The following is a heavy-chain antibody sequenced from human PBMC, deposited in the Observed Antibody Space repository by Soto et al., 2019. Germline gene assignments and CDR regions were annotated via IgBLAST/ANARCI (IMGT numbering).Heavy chain of an antibody. D-gene: IGHD3-22*01. CDR1: GFTFSIYA. J-gene: IGHJ4*02. CDR2: ISYDGSNK. Sequence: PGGSLTHSCSASGFTFSIYAMYCVRQAPGKGLEWVAVISYDGSNKYYADSVKGRFTISRDNSKNTLYLQMNSLRAEDTAVYYCASPVAYDSSGYYYGPLGYWGQGTLVIVSS. V-gene: IGHV3-30-3*01. CDR3: ASPVAYDSSGYYYGPLGY.